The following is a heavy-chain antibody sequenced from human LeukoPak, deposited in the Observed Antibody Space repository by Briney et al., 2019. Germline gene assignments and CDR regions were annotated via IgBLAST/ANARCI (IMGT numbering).Heavy chain of an antibody. J-gene: IGHJ6*03. V-gene: IGHV4-4*02. Sequence: SETLSLTCAVSGGSITSSNWWSWVRQPPGKGLEWIGEIYQSGSTNYNPSLKSRVTISVDTSKNQFSLKLSSVTAADTAVYYCARDGPESTSPPYYMDVWGKGTTVTVSS. CDR2: IYQSGST. D-gene: IGHD2-2*01. CDR3: ARDGPESTSPPYYMDV. CDR1: GGSITSSNW.